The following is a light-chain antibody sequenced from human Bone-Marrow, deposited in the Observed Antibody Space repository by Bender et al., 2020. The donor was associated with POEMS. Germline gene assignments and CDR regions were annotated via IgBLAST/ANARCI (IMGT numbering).Light chain of an antibody. CDR1: GSNIGGYP. J-gene: IGLJ3*02. CDR3: VAWDASLNGWV. Sequence: QSVLTQPPSVSGTPGQRVTISCSGSGSNIGGYPVNWYQQLPGTAPRLLIYRSNQRPSGVPDRFSGPKSGTSASLAITGLQSDDEAIYFCVAWDASLNGWVFGGGTKLTVL. V-gene: IGLV1-44*01. CDR2: RSN.